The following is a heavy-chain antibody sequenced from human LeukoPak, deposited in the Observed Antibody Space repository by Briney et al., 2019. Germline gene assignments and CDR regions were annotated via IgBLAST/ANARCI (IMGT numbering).Heavy chain of an antibody. CDR1: GFTFSGYL. CDR3: ARDSSAAPHSY. J-gene: IGHJ4*02. Sequence: GGSLRLSCAASGFTFSGYLMSWVRQAPGKGLEWVANIKEEGSEKYYVDSVKGRFIISRDNAKNSLYLQMNSLRAEDTAVYYCARDSSAAPHSYWGQGTLVTVSS. V-gene: IGHV3-7*01. CDR2: IKEEGSEK. D-gene: IGHD2-15*01.